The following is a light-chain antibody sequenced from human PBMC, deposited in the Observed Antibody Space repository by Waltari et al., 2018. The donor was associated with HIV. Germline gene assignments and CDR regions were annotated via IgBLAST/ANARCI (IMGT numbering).Light chain of an antibody. CDR3: LQSRSFPFA. J-gene: IGKJ3*01. Sequence: DIQLTQSPSFLSASVGDRVIITCRASQGISNYLAWYQQEPGKAPKLLVYAASTLQSGVPSRCSGSGSVTELTLTISSLQPEDFATYYCLQSRSFPFAFGPGTKVDIK. CDR2: AAS. CDR1: QGISNY. V-gene: IGKV1-9*01.